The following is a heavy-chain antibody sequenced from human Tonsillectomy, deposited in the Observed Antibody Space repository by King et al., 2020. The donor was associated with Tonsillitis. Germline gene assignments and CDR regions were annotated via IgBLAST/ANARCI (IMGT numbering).Heavy chain of an antibody. D-gene: IGHD4-17*01. J-gene: IGHJ6*02. CDR2: ISYDGSNK. CDR3: ARRDGALDYYYYGLDV. CDR1: GFTFSSYA. Sequence: VQLVESGGGVVQPGRSLKLSCAASGFTFSSYAMHWVLQAPGKGLEWVADISYDGSNKYYADSVKGRFTISRHNSKNKLDLQMNSLRPEDTAVYYCARRDGALDYYYYGLDVWGQGTTVTVSS. V-gene: IGHV3-30-3*01.